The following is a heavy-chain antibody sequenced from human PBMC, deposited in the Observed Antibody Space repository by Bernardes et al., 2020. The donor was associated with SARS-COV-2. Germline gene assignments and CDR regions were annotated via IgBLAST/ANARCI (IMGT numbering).Heavy chain of an antibody. D-gene: IGHD3-16*01. V-gene: IGHV3-23*01. CDR1: GFTFSSYV. CDR2: MSVSGGTT. CDR3: AKGGTVSRGGVFDI. J-gene: IGHJ3*02. Sequence: GGSLRLSCEASGFTFSSYVMSWIRKAPGKGLEWVSTMSVSGGTTYSADSVKGRFTISRDNSKNTLYLQMNSLRAEDTAVYYCAKGGTVSRGGVFDIWGQGTMVTVSS.